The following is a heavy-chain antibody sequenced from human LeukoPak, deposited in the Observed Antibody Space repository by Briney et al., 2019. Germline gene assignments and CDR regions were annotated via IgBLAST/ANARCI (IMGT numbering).Heavy chain of an antibody. CDR3: VSFYETY. CDR1: GFTFSSYG. Sequence: GGSLRLSCAASGFTFSSYGMHWVRQAPGKGLEWVAVIWYDGSNKYYADSVKGRFTISKDNAKNTVYLQMNNLRAEDTAVYYCVSFYETYWGRGTLVTVSS. D-gene: IGHD2-2*01. V-gene: IGHV3-33*03. J-gene: IGHJ4*02. CDR2: IWYDGSNK.